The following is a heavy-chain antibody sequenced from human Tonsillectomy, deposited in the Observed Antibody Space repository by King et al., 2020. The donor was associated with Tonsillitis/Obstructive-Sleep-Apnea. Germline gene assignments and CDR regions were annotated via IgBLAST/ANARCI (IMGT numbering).Heavy chain of an antibody. CDR2: IRSKAYGGTT. D-gene: IGHD1-20*01. CDR3: TTYNWNLGGAFDI. Sequence: VQLVESGGGLVQPGRSLRLSCTASGFTFGDYSMSWFRQAPGKGLEWVGFIRSKAYGGTTEYAASVKGRFTISRDDSKSLAYLQMNSLKTEDTAVYYCTTYNWNLGGAFDIWGQGTMVTVSS. V-gene: IGHV3-49*03. J-gene: IGHJ3*02. CDR1: GFTFGDYS.